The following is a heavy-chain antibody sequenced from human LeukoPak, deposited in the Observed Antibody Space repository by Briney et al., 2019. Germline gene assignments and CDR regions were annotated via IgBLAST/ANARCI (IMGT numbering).Heavy chain of an antibody. J-gene: IGHJ6*02. CDR2: ISSSGSTI. CDR1: GFTFSDYY. Sequence: GGSLRLSCAASGFTFSDYYMSWIRQAPGKGLEWVSYISSSGSTIYYADSVKGRFTISRDNAKNSLYLQMNSLRAEDTAVYYCARGGYCSSTSCYSFYYGMDVWGQGTTVTVSS. CDR3: ARGGYCSSTSCYSFYYGMDV. D-gene: IGHD2-2*01. V-gene: IGHV3-11*01.